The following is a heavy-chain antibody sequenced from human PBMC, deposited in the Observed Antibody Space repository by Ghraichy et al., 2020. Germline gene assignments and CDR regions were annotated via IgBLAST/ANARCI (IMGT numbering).Heavy chain of an antibody. Sequence: SQTLSLTCTVSGGSISSYYWSWIRQPPGKGLEWIGYISYSGSTNYNPSLKSRVTISVDTSKNQFSLKLSSVTAADTAVYYCSREGQEGYFDSSGNYYYDYYMDVGGKGTTVTVSS. J-gene: IGHJ6*03. CDR1: GGSISSYY. CDR3: SREGQEGYFDSSGNYYYDYYMDV. CDR2: ISYSGST. V-gene: IGHV4-59*01. D-gene: IGHD3-22*01.